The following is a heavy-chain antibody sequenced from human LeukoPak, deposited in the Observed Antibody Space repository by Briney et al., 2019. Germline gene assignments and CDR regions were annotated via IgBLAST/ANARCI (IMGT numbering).Heavy chain of an antibody. CDR2: IFYSEKP. D-gene: IGHD2-8*01. V-gene: IGHV4-59*01. CDR1: GGSISSYY. CDR3: AKDRRHSCTNGVCYRHLVD. J-gene: IGHJ4*02. Sequence: SETLSLTCTVSGGSISSYYWSWIRQPPGKGLEWVGNIFYSEKPNYNPSLKSRVTISVDTSKSQFSLKLSSVTAADTAVYYCAKDRRHSCTNGVCYRHLVDWGQGTLVTVSS.